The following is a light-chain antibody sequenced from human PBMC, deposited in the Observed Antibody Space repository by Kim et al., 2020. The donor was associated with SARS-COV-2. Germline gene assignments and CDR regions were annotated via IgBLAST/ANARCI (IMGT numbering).Light chain of an antibody. V-gene: IGKV3-20*01. CDR1: QSVSSSY. CDR2: GAS. Sequence: EIVLTPSPGTLSLSPGERATLSCRASQSVSSSYLAWYQQKPGQAPRLLIYGASSRATGIPDRFSGSGSGTDFTLTISRLEPEDFAVYYWQQYGSPWTFGQGTKVDIK. CDR3: QQYGSPWT. J-gene: IGKJ1*01.